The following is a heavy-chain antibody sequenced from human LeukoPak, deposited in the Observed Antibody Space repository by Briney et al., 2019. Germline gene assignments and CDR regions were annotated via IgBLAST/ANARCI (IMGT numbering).Heavy chain of an antibody. CDR2: ISSDGTQK. CDR1: GFTFNNYG. CDR3: ARDALGYCSGGSCFWFDP. Sequence: PGGSLRLSCAASGFTFNNYGMHWVRQAPGKGLEWVAVISSDGTQKYYADSVKGRVTISRDDFKNTVYLQMNSLRAEDMAVYYCARDALGYCSGGSCFWFDPWGQGTLVTVSS. V-gene: IGHV3-30*03. J-gene: IGHJ5*02. D-gene: IGHD2-15*01.